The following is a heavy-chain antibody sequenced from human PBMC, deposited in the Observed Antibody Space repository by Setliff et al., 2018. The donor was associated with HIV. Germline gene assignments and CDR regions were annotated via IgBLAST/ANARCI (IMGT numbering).Heavy chain of an antibody. CDR2: INPSGGST. D-gene: IGHD3-22*01. CDR1: GYTFTIYY. Sequence: GASVKVSCKASGYTFTIYYMHWVRQAPGQGLEWMGVINPSGGSTNYAQKFQGRVTMTSDTSTSTVYMEVNSLKIEDTAVYYCASQDNSAWHYWGQGTLVTVSS. J-gene: IGHJ4*02. V-gene: IGHV1-46*03. CDR3: ASQDNSAWHY.